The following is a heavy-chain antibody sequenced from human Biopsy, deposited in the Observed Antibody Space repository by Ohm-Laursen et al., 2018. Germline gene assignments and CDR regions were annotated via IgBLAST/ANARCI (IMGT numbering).Heavy chain of an antibody. CDR2: INPMFGTA. CDR3: ARSFGVVINFEHNWFDP. Sequence: ASVKVSCNASGFSFTGYYIHWVRQAPGQGLEWMGGINPMFGTAKYAQRFQGRVTITADKSTSTADMELSSLRSDDTAVYYCARSFGVVINFEHNWFDPWGQGTLVTVSS. V-gene: IGHV1-69*06. J-gene: IGHJ5*02. CDR1: GFSFTGYY. D-gene: IGHD3-3*01.